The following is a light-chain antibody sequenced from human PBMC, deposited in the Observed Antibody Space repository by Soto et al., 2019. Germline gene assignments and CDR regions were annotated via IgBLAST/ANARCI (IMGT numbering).Light chain of an antibody. J-gene: IGKJ1*01. CDR2: DAS. V-gene: IGKV1-5*01. CDR1: QSISKW. CDR3: QQYNDYSPWT. Sequence: DIQMTQSPSTLSAFVGDRVTFTCLASQSISKWLAWYQQKPGKAPNLLIYDASNLESGVPSRFSGSGYGTEFTLTISSLQPDDFATYYCQQYNDYSPWTFGQGTKVDIK.